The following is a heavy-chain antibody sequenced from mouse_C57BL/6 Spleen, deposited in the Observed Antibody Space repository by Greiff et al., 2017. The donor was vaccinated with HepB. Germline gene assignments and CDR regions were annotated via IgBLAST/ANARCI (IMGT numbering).Heavy chain of an antibody. CDR3: VSNYYYAMDY. D-gene: IGHD2-5*01. Sequence: QVQLQQPGAELVMPGASVKLSCKASGYTFTSYWMHWVKQRPGQGLEWIGEIDPSDSYTNYNQKFKGKSTLTVDKSSSTAYMQLSSLTSEDSAVYYCVSNYYYAMDYWGQGTSVTVSS. V-gene: IGHV1-69*01. CDR2: IDPSDSYT. CDR1: GYTFTSYW. J-gene: IGHJ4*01.